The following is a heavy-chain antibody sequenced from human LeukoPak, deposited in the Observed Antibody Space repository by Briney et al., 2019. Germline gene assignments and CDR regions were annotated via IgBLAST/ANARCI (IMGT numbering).Heavy chain of an antibody. CDR2: IIPIVDVT. V-gene: IGHV1-69*04. CDR3: AREMGDREFYFDY. Sequence: SVKVSCKASGGTFSNFAFSWVRQAPGQGLQWVGRIIPIVDVTSYAQNFKGRVTITADESTTTAYMELSSLRSEDTAVYYCAREMGDREFYFDYWGQGTLVTVSS. D-gene: IGHD3-10*01. J-gene: IGHJ4*02. CDR1: GGTFSNFA.